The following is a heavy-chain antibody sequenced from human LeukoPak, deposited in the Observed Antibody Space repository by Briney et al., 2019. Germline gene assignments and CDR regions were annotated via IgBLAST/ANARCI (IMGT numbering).Heavy chain of an antibody. CDR3: ARDSKGATRTFDY. Sequence: PGGSLRLSCAASGFTFSSYSMNWVRQAPGKGLEWVSSISSSSSYIYYADSVKGRFTISRDNAKNSLYLQMNSLRAEDTAVYYCARDSKGATRTFDYSGQGTLVTVSS. J-gene: IGHJ4*02. CDR1: GFTFSSYS. CDR2: ISSSSSYI. V-gene: IGHV3-21*01. D-gene: IGHD2-15*01.